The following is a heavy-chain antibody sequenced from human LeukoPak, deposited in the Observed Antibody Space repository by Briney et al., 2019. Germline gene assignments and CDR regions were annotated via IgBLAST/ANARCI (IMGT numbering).Heavy chain of an antibody. Sequence: GGSLRLSCAASGFTFSSYAMHWVRQAPGKGLEWVAVISYDGSNKYYAHSVKGRFTISRDNSKNTLYLQMNSLRAEDTAVYYCARDREQWLVLAYFDYWGQGTLVTVSS. CDR3: ARDREQWLVLAYFDY. CDR2: ISYDGSNK. J-gene: IGHJ4*02. CDR1: GFTFSSYA. V-gene: IGHV3-30-3*01. D-gene: IGHD6-19*01.